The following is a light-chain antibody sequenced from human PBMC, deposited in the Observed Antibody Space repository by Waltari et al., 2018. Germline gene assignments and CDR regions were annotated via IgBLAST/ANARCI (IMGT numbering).Light chain of an antibody. Sequence: ELVLTQSPATLSLSPGESATLSRRASQSVSSYLAWYQQKPGQAPRLLLYDASNRATGIPARFSGSGSGTDFTRTISSLEPEDFAVYYCQQRFNWPPITVGQGTRPEIK. CDR2: DAS. J-gene: IGKJ5*01. V-gene: IGKV3-11*01. CDR1: QSVSSY. CDR3: QQRFNWPPIT.